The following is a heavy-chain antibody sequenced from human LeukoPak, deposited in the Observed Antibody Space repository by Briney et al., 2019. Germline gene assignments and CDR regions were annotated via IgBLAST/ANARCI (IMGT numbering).Heavy chain of an antibody. J-gene: IGHJ4*02. D-gene: IGHD3-3*01. CDR2: IYHSGST. CDR3: ARLVEEFFGPYYFDY. V-gene: IGHV4-38-2*01. CDR1: GYSISSGYY. Sequence: SETLSLTCAVSGYSISSGYYWGWIRQPPGKGLEWIGTIYHSGSTYYYPSLKSRVTISVGTSKNQFSLRLSSVTAADTAVYYCARLVEEFFGPYYFDYWGRGTLVTVSS.